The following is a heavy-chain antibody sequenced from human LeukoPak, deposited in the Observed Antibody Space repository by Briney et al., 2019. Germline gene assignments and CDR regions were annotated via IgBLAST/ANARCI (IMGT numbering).Heavy chain of an antibody. D-gene: IGHD3-3*01. Sequence: GASVKVSSKASGYTFISYYMHWVRQAPGQGLEWMGIINPSGGSTSYAQKFQGRVTMTRDMSTSTVYMELSSLRSEDTAVYYCARVVKTTKDFWSGYHPVGHFDYWGQGTLVTVSS. CDR1: GYTFISYY. J-gene: IGHJ4*02. CDR2: INPSGGST. CDR3: ARVVKTTKDFWSGYHPVGHFDY. V-gene: IGHV1-46*01.